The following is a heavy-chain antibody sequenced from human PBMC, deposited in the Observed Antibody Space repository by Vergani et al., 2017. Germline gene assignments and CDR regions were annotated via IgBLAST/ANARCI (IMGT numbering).Heavy chain of an antibody. CDR3: ARVKGGIVVVVAAKEISGLGMDV. V-gene: IGHV3-23*01. D-gene: IGHD2-15*01. Sequence: EVQLLESGGGLVQPGGSLRLSCAASGFTFSSYAMSWVRQAPGKGLEWVSAISGSGGSTYYADSVKGRFTISRDNSKNTLYLQMNSLRAEDTAVYYCARVKGGIVVVVAAKEISGLGMDVWGQGTTVTVSS. CDR1: GFTFSSYA. CDR2: ISGSGGST. J-gene: IGHJ6*02.